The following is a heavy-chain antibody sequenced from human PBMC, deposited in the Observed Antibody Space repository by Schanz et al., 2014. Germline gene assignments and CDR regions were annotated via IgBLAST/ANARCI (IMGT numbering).Heavy chain of an antibody. J-gene: IGHJ3*02. CDR2: INPNSGAT. Sequence: QVQLVQSGAEIVKPGASVKVSCQASGYTFTGYSMHWVRQAPGQGLEWMGQINPNSGATIYAQNFQGRVTMTRDTSISTAYMELSRLRSDDTAVYYCARENLNWEAFDIWGQGTVVTVSS. CDR1: GYTFTGYS. CDR3: ARENLNWEAFDI. V-gene: IGHV1-2*06. D-gene: IGHD7-27*01.